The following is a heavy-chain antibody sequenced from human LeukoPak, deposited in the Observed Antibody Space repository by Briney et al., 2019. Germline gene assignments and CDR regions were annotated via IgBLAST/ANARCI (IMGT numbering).Heavy chain of an antibody. J-gene: IGHJ6*03. CDR1: GYTFTSYY. V-gene: IGHV1-46*01. D-gene: IGHD6-13*01. CDR3: ARVSTTGYVSSWYSGHMDV. Sequence: ASVKVSCKASGYTFTSYYMHWVRQAPGQGLEWMGIINPSGGSTSYAQKFQGRVTMTRDMSTSTVYMELSSLRSEDTAVYYCARVSTTGYVSSWYSGHMDVWGKGTTVTVSS. CDR2: INPSGGST.